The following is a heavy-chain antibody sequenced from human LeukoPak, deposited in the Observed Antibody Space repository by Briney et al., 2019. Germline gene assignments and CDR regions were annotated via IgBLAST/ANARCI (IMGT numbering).Heavy chain of an antibody. CDR3: AKDLSSGHYYFDY. D-gene: IGHD3-22*01. J-gene: IGHJ4*02. CDR1: GYTFTSYG. CDR2: ISAYNGDT. Sequence: ASVKVSCKASGYTFTSYGINWVRQAPGQGLEWMGWISAYNGDTNYAQKLQGRVTMTTDTSTSTAYMELRSLRSDDTAVYYCAKDLSSGHYYFDYWGQGTLVTVSS. V-gene: IGHV1-18*01.